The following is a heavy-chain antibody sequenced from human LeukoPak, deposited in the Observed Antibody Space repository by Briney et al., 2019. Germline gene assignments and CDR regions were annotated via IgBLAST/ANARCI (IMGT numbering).Heavy chain of an antibody. Sequence: PGGSLRLSCAASGFAFSSYAIRWVRQAPGKGLEWVSSISSGGGRTYYADSVKGRFTISRDNSKNTLYLQMDSLRAEDTAVYYCAKAPNYYGSGSYYNNWFDPWGQWTLVTVSS. CDR2: ISSGGGRT. CDR1: GFAFSSYA. D-gene: IGHD3-10*01. J-gene: IGHJ5*02. V-gene: IGHV3-23*01. CDR3: AKAPNYYGSGSYYNNWFDP.